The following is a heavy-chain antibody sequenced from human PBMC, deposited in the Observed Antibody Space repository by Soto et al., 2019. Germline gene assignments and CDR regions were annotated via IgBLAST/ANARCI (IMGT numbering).Heavy chain of an antibody. CDR3: ARGPNYDRGSPIDS. Sequence: PSETLSHTSIFSGGSISTHDWSLLLPTPGKGLEWIGYFDKVGNTDYNPALKSRPTISIDTSKNQFSLKLSSVTAADTAVYYCARGPNYDRGSPIDSWGQGTLVTLSS. V-gene: IGHV4-59*11. D-gene: IGHD3-3*01. CDR2: FDKVGNT. J-gene: IGHJ4*02. CDR1: GGSISTHD.